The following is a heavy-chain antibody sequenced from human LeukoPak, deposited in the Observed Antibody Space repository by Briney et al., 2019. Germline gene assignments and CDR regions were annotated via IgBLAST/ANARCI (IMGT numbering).Heavy chain of an antibody. J-gene: IGHJ4*02. CDR3: AKDYDFWSGTPSFDY. CDR2: ISGSGDNT. D-gene: IGHD3-3*01. Sequence: GGSLRLSCAASGFTFSSYAMSWVRQAPGKGLEWVSGISGSGDNTYYADSVKGRFTISRDNSKNTLYLQMNSLRAEDTAVYYCAKDYDFWSGTPSFDYWGQGTLVTVSS. V-gene: IGHV3-23*01. CDR1: GFTFSSYA.